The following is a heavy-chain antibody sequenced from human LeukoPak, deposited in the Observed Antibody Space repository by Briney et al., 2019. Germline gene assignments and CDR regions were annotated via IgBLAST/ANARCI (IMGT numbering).Heavy chain of an antibody. CDR1: GYIFNTNG. CDR3: ARGGLSTRWGLDY. D-gene: IGHD6-13*01. CDR2: ISAYSGVT. Sequence: ASVTVSCMASGYIFNTNGINWVRQAPGQGLEWVAYISAYSGVTNSAQKFRDRVTMTIDTSTRTAYMELRSLTSDDSAVYYCARGGLSTRWGLDYWGQGTLVTVSS. V-gene: IGHV1-18*01. J-gene: IGHJ4*02.